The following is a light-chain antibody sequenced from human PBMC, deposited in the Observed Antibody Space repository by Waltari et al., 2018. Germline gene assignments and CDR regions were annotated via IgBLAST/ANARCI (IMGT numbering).Light chain of an antibody. CDR2: GAS. CDR3: QHYNNWPVA. CDR1: QSVNSN. J-gene: IGKJ4*01. V-gene: IGKV3-15*01. Sequence: EIVMTQSPATLSVSPGERVTLSCRASQSVNSNIAWYQQKPGRAPRLLIYGASTRATGVAARFSGSGSGTEFTLTISSLQSEDFAVYYCQHYNNWPVAFGGGTKVEIK.